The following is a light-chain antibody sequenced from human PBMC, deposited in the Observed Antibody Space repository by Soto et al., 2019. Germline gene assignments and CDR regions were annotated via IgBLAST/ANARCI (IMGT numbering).Light chain of an antibody. CDR1: SSNIGAGYD. CDR3: QSYDSSLSPWV. J-gene: IGLJ3*02. V-gene: IGLV1-40*01. CDR2: GNS. Sequence: QAVLTQPPSVSGAPGQRVTISCTGSSSNIGAGYDVHWYQQLPGTAPKLLIYGNSNRPSGIPDRFSGSKPGTSASLTLTGLQAEDEADYYCQSYDSSLSPWVFGGGTKLTVL.